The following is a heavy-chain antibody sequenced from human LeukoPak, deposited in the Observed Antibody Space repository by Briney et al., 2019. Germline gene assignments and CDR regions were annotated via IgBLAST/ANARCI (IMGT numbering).Heavy chain of an antibody. CDR1: GYTSTSYG. V-gene: IGHV1-18*01. Sequence: ASVKVSCKASGYTSTSYGISWLRQAPGQGLEWMGWISAYNGNTNYAQKLQGRVTMPTDTSTSTAYMELRSLRSDDTAVYYCARDPSYYDILTGYSRPNPFDYWGQGTLVTVSS. J-gene: IGHJ4*02. CDR2: ISAYNGNT. CDR3: ARDPSYYDILTGYSRPNPFDY. D-gene: IGHD3-9*01.